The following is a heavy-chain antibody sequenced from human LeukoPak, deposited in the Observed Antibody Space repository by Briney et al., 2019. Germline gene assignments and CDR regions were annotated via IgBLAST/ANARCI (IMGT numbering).Heavy chain of an antibody. CDR1: GFAFAAYT. J-gene: IGHJ6*03. CDR2: ISWNGGST. V-gene: IGHV3-43*01. Sequence: GGSLRLSCAASGFAFAAYTMHWVRQRPERGLEWVSLISWNGGSTSYTSSVKGRFTISRDNSKNTLYLQMNSLRAEDTAVYHCARGGNPIYYYYLDVWGKGTTVTVSS. CDR3: ARGGNPIYYYYLDV. D-gene: IGHD1-1*01.